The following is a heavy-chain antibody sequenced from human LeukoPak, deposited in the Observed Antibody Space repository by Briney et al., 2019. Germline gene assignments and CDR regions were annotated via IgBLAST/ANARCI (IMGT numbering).Heavy chain of an antibody. Sequence: GASVKVSCKASGYTFTSYDINWVRQATGQGLEWMGWMNPNSGNTGYAQKFQGRVTITRNTSISTAYMELSSLRSEDTAVYYCARAGVPAAALSAFDIWGQGIMVTVSS. D-gene: IGHD2-2*01. J-gene: IGHJ3*02. CDR2: MNPNSGNT. CDR1: GYTFTSYD. V-gene: IGHV1-8*03. CDR3: ARAGVPAAALSAFDI.